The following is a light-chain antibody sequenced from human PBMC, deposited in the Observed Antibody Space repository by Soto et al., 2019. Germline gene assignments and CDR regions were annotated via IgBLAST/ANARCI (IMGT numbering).Light chain of an antibody. CDR2: GAS. CDR1: QSFRSSY. CDR3: QQCFTSPWT. Sequence: EVVLTHSPGTLSLSPGEIATLSCRASQSFRSSYLAWYQQKPGQAPRLLISGASSRATGIPDRFSGSGSGTDFTLTISRLEPEDSAVYYCQQCFTSPWTFGQGTKVDIK. J-gene: IGKJ1*01. V-gene: IGKV3-20*01.